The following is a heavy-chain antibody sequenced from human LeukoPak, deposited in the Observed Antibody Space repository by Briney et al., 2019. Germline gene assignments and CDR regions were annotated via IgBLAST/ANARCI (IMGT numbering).Heavy chain of an antibody. CDR2: INHSGST. J-gene: IGHJ4*02. V-gene: IGHV4-34*01. CDR3: ARGASQPQAAAGLLDY. D-gene: IGHD6-13*01. Sequence: SETLSLTCAVYGGSFSGYYWSWIRQPPGKGLEWTGEINHSGSTNYNPSLKSRFTISVDTSKNQFSLKLSSVTAADTAVYYCARGASQPQAAAGLLDYWGQGTLVTVSS. CDR1: GGSFSGYY.